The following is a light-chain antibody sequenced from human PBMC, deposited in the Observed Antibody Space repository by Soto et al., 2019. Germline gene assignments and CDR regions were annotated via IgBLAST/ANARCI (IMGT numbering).Light chain of an antibody. J-gene: IGKJ4*01. V-gene: IGKV1-39*01. Sequence: DIQMTQSPSSLSASVGDRVTITCRASQSISIYLNWYQQKPGKGPKFLIYAASSLQSGVPSRFSGSGSGTDFTLTISSLEPEDFATYYCQQTYSTPRTFGGGTEVEMK. CDR3: QQTYSTPRT. CDR2: AAS. CDR1: QSISIY.